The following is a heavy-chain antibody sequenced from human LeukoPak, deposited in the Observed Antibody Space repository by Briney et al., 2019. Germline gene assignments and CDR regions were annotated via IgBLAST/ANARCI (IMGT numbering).Heavy chain of an antibody. D-gene: IGHD3-22*01. CDR1: GFTFTNAW. CDR2: IKQDESEK. Sequence: GGSLRLSCAASGFTFTNAWMSWVRQAPGRGLEWVANIKQDESEKYYVDSVKGRFTISGDNAKKSLYLQMNSLRAEDTAMYYCARTTNYDSSRYHYYFDYWGQGTLVTVSS. J-gene: IGHJ4*02. CDR3: ARTTNYDSSRYHYYFDY. V-gene: IGHV3-7*05.